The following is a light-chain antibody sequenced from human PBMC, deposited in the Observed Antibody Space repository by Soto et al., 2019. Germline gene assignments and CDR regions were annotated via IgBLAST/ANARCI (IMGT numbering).Light chain of an antibody. CDR1: NIGSKS. V-gene: IGLV3-21*04. CDR3: QVWDRSSAHVV. J-gene: IGLJ2*01. CDR2: SDP. Sequence: SYELTQPPSVSVAPGKTARISCGGNNIGSKSVHWYQRKPGQAPVLVIYSDPELPSVIPERFSGSNSGNTATLTISRVEAGDEADYYCQVWDRSSAHVVFGGGTKLPVL.